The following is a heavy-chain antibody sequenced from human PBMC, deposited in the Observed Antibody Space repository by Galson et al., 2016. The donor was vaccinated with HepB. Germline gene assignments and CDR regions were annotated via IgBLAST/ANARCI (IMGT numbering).Heavy chain of an antibody. CDR1: GDSVSNNRAA. Sequence: CAISGDSVSNNRAAWIWIRQSPLRGLEWLGRTYYRSTWNSDYAVSVKRRITISADPSKNQVSLRLNSVTPEDTAVYYCAGAVELGRGMRVGGQGTTVTVS. CDR3: AGAVELGRGMRV. J-gene: IGHJ6*02. V-gene: IGHV6-1*01. CDR2: TYYRSTWNS. D-gene: IGHD5-24*01.